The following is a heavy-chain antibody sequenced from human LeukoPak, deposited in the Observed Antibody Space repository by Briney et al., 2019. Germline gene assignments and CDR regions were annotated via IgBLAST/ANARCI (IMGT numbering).Heavy chain of an antibody. J-gene: IGHJ5*02. V-gene: IGHV1-69*05. CDR2: IIPIFGTA. Sequence: ASVKVSCKASGGTFSSYAISWVRQAPGQGLEWMGGIIPIFGTANYAQKFQGRVTITTDESTSTAYMELSSLRSEDTAVYYCARGRGYSSSLYWFDPWGQGTLVTVSS. CDR3: ARGRGYSSSLYWFDP. CDR1: GGTFSSYA. D-gene: IGHD6-13*01.